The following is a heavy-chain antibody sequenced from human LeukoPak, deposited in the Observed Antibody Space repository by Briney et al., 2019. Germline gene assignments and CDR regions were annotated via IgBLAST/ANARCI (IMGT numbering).Heavy chain of an antibody. CDR3: ARQGYSPHPTDY. Sequence: GESLKLSCKGSGYSFTSYWIGWGRQMPGKGLEWMGIIYPGDSDTRYSPSFQGQVAISADKSISTAYLQGSSVTASDTAMYYCARQGYSPHPTDYWGQGTLVTVSS. CDR1: GYSFTSYW. CDR2: IYPGDSDT. J-gene: IGHJ4*02. V-gene: IGHV5-51*01. D-gene: IGHD1-26*01.